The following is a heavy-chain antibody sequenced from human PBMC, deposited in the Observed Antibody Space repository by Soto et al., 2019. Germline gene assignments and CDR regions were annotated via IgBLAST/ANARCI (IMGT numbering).Heavy chain of an antibody. J-gene: IGHJ4*02. V-gene: IGHV4-59*01. Sequence: SETLSLTCTVSGGSISSYYWSWIRQPPGKGLEWIGYIYYSGSTNYNPPLKSRVTISVDTSKNQFSLKLSSVTAADTAVYYCARGSGSYSHWGQGTLVTVSS. D-gene: IGHD1-26*01. CDR3: ARGSGSYSH. CDR2: IYYSGST. CDR1: GGSISSYY.